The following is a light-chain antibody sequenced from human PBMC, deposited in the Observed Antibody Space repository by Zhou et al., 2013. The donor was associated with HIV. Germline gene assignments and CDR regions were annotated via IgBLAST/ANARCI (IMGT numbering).Light chain of an antibody. J-gene: IGKJ4*01. CDR3: QQYDHLPLT. Sequence: DIQMTQSPSSLSASVGDRVTITCQASQDISNFLIWYQQIPGKAPKLLIYDASNLETGVPSRFSGSGSGTDFTFTISSLQPEDIATYYCQQYDHLPLTFGGGTKVEIK. V-gene: IGKV1-33*01. CDR1: QDISNF. CDR2: DAS.